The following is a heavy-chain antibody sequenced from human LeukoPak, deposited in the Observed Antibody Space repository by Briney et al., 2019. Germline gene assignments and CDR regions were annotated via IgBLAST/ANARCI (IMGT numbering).Heavy chain of an antibody. D-gene: IGHD2-21*01. CDR2: INPNSGVT. V-gene: IGHV1-2*02. J-gene: IGHJ5*02. CDR3: ARADRLHGGPYLIGP. Sequence: ASVKVSCKTSGYSFTDYYMHWVRLAPGQGLEWMGWINPNSGVTSSAQKFQGRVTMTRDTSITTVYMEVSWLTSDDTAIYYCARADRLHGGPYLIGPWGQGTLVTVSS. CDR1: GYSFTDYY.